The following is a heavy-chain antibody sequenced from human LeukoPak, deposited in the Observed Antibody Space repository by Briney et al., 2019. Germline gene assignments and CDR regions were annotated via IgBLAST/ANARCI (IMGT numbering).Heavy chain of an antibody. CDR3: ARAPDPPGMDV. CDR1: GFTFSSYE. CDR2: ISSSGSTI. J-gene: IGHJ6*04. Sequence: GGSLRLSCAASGFTFSSYEMNWVRQATGKGLEWVSYISSSGSTIYYADSVKGRFNIYRENAKNSLYLQMNSLRAEDTAVYYCARAPDPPGMDVWGKGTTVTVSS. V-gene: IGHV3-48*03.